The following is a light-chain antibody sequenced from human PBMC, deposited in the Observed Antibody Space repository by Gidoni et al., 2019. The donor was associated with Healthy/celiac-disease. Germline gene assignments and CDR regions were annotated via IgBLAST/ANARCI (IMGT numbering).Light chain of an antibody. CDR2: GAS. CDR3: QQYGSSWT. J-gene: IGKJ1*01. V-gene: IGKV3-20*01. CDR1: QSVSSSY. Sequence: EVVLTQSPGTLSLSPGERATLSCRASQSVSSSYLAWYQQKPGQAPRLLIYGASSRATGIPDRFSGSGSRKDFTLTISRLEPEDFAVYYCQQYGSSWTFGQXTKVEIK.